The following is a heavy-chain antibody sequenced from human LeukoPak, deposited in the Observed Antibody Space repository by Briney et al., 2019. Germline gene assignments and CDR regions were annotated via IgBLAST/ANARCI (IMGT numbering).Heavy chain of an antibody. J-gene: IGHJ4*02. CDR1: GYTFTSYY. V-gene: IGHV1-46*01. Sequence: GASVKVSCKASGYTFTSYYMHWVRQAPGQGLEWMGIINPSGGSTSYAQKFQGRVTMTRDMSTSTVYMELSSLRSEDTAVYYCARDDTAMALFDYWGQGILVTVSS. CDR2: INPSGGST. D-gene: IGHD5-18*01. CDR3: ARDDTAMALFDY.